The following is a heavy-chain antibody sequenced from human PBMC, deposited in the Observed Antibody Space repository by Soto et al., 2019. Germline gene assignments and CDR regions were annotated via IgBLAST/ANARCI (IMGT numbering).Heavy chain of an antibody. CDR1: GFTFSSCG. CDR3: AKDYLDTAMDAYYFDY. V-gene: IGHV3-30*18. Sequence: GGSLRLSCAASGFTFSSCGMHWVRQAPGKGLEWVAVISYDGSNKYYADSVKGRFTISRDNSKNTLYLQMNSLRAEDTAVYYCAKDYLDTAMDAYYFDYWGQGTLVTVSS. D-gene: IGHD5-18*01. CDR2: ISYDGSNK. J-gene: IGHJ4*02.